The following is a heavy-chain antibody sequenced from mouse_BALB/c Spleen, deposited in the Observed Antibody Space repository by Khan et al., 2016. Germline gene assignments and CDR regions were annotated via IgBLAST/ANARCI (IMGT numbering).Heavy chain of an antibody. Sequence: QIQLVQSGPELKKPGKTVKLSCKASGYTFTNYGMNWVKQAPGKGFKWMGWINTYSGESTYADDFKGRVAFSLETSSNTAYLQINNLKNEDTATYFCAIYRYYYGSSWYFDVWGAGTTVTVSS. CDR2: INTYSGES. CDR1: GYTFTNYG. CDR3: AIYRYYYGSSWYFDV. J-gene: IGHJ1*01. V-gene: IGHV9-3-1*01. D-gene: IGHD1-1*01.